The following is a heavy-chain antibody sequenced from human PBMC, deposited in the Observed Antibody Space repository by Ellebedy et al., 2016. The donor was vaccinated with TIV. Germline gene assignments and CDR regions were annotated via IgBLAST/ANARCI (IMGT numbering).Heavy chain of an antibody. Sequence: PGGSLRLSCAASGFPFSGSAMHWVRQASGTGLEWVGRIRTKAFNYATAYAASVKGRFTISREDSKNTAYLQLNSLKTEDPAVYYCTILVIGTTGFDYWGQGTLVTVSS. CDR2: IRTKAFNYAT. CDR3: TILVIGTTGFDY. CDR1: GFPFSGSA. J-gene: IGHJ4*02. V-gene: IGHV3-73*01. D-gene: IGHD1-14*01.